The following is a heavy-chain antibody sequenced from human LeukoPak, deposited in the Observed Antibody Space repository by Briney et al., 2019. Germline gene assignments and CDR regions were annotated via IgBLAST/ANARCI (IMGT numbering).Heavy chain of an antibody. CDR2: LSSKSSYI. D-gene: IGHD6-13*01. Sequence: GGSLRLSCAASGFTFSSYNMIWVRQAPGKGLEWVSSLSSKSSYIYYADSVKGRFTISRDNAKNSLYLQMNSLRAEDTAVYYCARAPFYYTSSWTYFDLWGQGTLVTVSS. V-gene: IGHV3-21*01. CDR3: ARAPFYYTSSWTYFDL. J-gene: IGHJ4*02. CDR1: GFTFSSYN.